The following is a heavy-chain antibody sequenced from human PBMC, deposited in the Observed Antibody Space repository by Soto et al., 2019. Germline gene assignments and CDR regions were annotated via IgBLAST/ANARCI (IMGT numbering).Heavy chain of an antibody. Sequence: ASVRVSFNASGSTLTSYGTNWVRQAPGDGLKWLGGISAYNGNTNFAQNQGRVTLTTDTSTSTAYMELRSLRSDDTAVYYCARDSGYGGNSGPAYWCQGTLVTGSS. D-gene: IGHD5-12*01. CDR1: GSTLTSYG. J-gene: IGHJ4*02. CDR2: ISAYNGNT. CDR3: ARDSGYGGNSGPAY. V-gene: IGHV1-18*01.